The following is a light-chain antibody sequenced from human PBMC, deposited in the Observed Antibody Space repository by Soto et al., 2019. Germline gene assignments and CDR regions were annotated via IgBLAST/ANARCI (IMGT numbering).Light chain of an antibody. J-gene: IGLJ3*02. CDR1: SSDVGAYNY. V-gene: IGLV2-8*01. CDR3: TSYGGNYIWV. CDR2: EVT. Sequence: QSALTQPPSASGSPGQSVTISCTGTSSDVGAYNYVSWYQQYPGKAPKLMIYEVTKRPSGVPDRFSGSQSGNTASLTVSGLQAEDEADYYCTSYGGNYIWVFGGGTKVTVL.